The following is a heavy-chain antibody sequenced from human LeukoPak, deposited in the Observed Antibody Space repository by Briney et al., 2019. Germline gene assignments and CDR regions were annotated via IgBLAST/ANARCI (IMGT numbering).Heavy chain of an antibody. J-gene: IGHJ4*02. CDR3: AREGYYDSSGYYHFDY. D-gene: IGHD3-22*01. Sequence: SVKVSCKASGGTSSSYAISWVRQAPGQGLEWMGGIIPIFGTANYAQKFQGRVTITADESTSTAYMELSSLRSEDTAVYYCAREGYYDSSGYYHFDYWGQGTLVTVSS. V-gene: IGHV1-69*13. CDR1: GGTSSSYA. CDR2: IIPIFGTA.